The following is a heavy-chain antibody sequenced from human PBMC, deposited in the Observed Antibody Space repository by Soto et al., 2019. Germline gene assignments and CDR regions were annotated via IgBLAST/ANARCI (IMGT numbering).Heavy chain of an antibody. D-gene: IGHD4-17*01. Sequence: QVQLVESGGGVVQPGRSLRLSCAASGFTFSSYGMHWVRQAPGKGLEWVAVISYDGSNKYYADSVKGRFTISRDNSXNXXYLQMNSLRAEDTAVYYCAKGKSMPTVTLRVCLDYWGQGTLVTVSS. CDR3: AKGKSMPTVTLRVCLDY. CDR1: GFTFSSYG. CDR2: ISYDGSNK. J-gene: IGHJ4*02. V-gene: IGHV3-30*18.